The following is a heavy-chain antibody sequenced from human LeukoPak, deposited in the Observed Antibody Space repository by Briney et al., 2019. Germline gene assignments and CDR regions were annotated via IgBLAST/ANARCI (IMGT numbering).Heavy chain of an antibody. CDR2: INHSGST. CDR1: GGSFSGYY. Sequence: SETLSLTCAVYGGSFSGYYWSWIRQPPGKGLEWIGEINHSGSTNYNPSLKSRFTISVDTSKNQFSLKLSSVTAADTAVYYCARGRARMTRAYFDYWDQGTLVTVSS. V-gene: IGHV4-34*01. J-gene: IGHJ4*02. CDR3: ARGRARMTRAYFDY. D-gene: IGHD5-12*01.